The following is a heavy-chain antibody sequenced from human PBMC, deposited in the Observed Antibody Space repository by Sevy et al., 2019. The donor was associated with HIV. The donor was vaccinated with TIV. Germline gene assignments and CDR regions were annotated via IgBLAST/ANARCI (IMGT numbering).Heavy chain of an antibody. D-gene: IGHD6-19*01. Sequence: SETLSLTCAVYGGSFSGYYWSWIRQPPGKGLEWIGEINHSGSTNYNPSLKSRVTISVDTSKNQFSLKVSSVTAADTAVYYCARYRVAGNFDYWGQGTLVTVSS. J-gene: IGHJ4*02. CDR2: INHSGST. CDR3: ARYRVAGNFDY. CDR1: GGSFSGYY. V-gene: IGHV4-34*01.